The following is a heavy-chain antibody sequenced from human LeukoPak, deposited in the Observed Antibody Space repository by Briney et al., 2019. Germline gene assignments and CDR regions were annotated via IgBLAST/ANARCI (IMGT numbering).Heavy chain of an antibody. CDR2: IYHSGST. D-gene: IGHD2-15*01. V-gene: IGHV4-38-2*02. Sequence: SETLSLTCTVSGYSISSGYYWGWIRQTPGKGLEWIGSIYHSGSTYYNPSLKSRVTISVDTSKNQFSLKLSSVTAADTAVYYCARHFVVVVAATGGYFDYWGQGTLVTVSS. CDR1: GYSISSGYY. CDR3: ARHFVVVVAATGGYFDY. J-gene: IGHJ4*02.